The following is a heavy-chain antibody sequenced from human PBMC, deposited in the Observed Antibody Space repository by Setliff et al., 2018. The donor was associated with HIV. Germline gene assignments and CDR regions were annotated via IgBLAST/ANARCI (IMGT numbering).Heavy chain of an antibody. CDR2: INPSGGST. CDR3: ARGWESRYQLLPGPFDY. CDR1: GYTFTSYY. D-gene: IGHD2-2*01. J-gene: IGHJ4*02. V-gene: IGHV1-46*01. Sequence: ASVKVSCKASGYTFTSYYMHWVRQAPGQGLEWMGIINPSGGSTSYAQKFQGRVTMTRDTSTNTVYMELSSLRSEDTAVYYCARGWESRYQLLPGPFDYWGQGTLVTVSS.